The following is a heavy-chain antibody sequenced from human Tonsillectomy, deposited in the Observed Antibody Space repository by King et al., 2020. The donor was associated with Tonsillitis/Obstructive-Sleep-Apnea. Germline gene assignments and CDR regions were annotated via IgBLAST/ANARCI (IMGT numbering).Heavy chain of an antibody. CDR1: GGSFSTYS. CDR2: IFYSGST. V-gene: IGHV4-59*01. CDR3: ARGIPVAGYYFDY. J-gene: IGHJ4*02. Sequence: QLQESGPGLVKPSENLSLTCTVSGGSFSTYSWTWIRQPPGKGLEWIGYIFYSGSTNYNSSLKSRVTMSVDTSKNQFSLKLSSVTAADTAVYYCARGIPVAGYYFDYWGQGTLVTVSS. D-gene: IGHD6-19*01.